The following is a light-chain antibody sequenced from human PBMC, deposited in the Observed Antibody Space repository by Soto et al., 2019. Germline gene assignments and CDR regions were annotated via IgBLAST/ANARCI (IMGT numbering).Light chain of an antibody. J-gene: IGKJ3*01. V-gene: IGKV3-20*01. CDR3: QQYGSSPVT. Sequence: EIMLTQSPGTLSLSPGERATLSCRASQSVSSNYLAWYQQKPGQAPRLLIYGASSRATGIPDRFSGSGSGTDFTLTISRLEPEDFAVYYCQQYGSSPVTFGPGTKVDIK. CDR2: GAS. CDR1: QSVSSNY.